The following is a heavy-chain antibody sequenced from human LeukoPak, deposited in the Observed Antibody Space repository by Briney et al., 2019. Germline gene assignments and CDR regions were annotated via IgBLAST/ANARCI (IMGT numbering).Heavy chain of an antibody. CDR3: ARDHDGSGWHDY. CDR2: IYYSGST. CDR1: GYSISRGYY. V-gene: IGHV4-61*01. D-gene: IGHD6-19*01. J-gene: IGHJ4*02. Sequence: SETLSLTCAVSGYSISRGYYWSWIRQPPGKGLEWIGYIYYSGSTNYNPSLKSRVTISVDTSKNQFSLKLSSVTAADTAVYYCARDHDGSGWHDYWGQGTLVTVSS.